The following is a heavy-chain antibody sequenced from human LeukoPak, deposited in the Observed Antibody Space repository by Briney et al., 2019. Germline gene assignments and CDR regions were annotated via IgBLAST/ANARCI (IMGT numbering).Heavy chain of an antibody. CDR2: IWYDGSNQ. J-gene: IGHJ4*02. Sequence: GGSLRLSCAASGLNFRNYGMHWVRQAPGKGLEWVAVIWYDGSNQYYVDSVKGRFTVSKDNARNMLYLQMNSLRAEDTAVYYCATDRNGGKYYDYWGQGTLVTVSS. V-gene: IGHV3-33*01. CDR3: ATDRNGGKYYDY. CDR1: GLNFRNYG. D-gene: IGHD1-26*01.